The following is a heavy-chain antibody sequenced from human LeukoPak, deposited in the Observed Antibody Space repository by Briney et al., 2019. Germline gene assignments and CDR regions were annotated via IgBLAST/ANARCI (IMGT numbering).Heavy chain of an antibody. CDR2: IGTQSDT. CDR3: ARGVFLNWSTFYSEPNFDH. J-gene: IGHJ4*02. V-gene: IGHV3-13*01. D-gene: IGHD2/OR15-2a*01. CDR1: GFSFSDYD. Sequence: GGSLRLSCAASGFSFSDYDMHWVRQVTGKGLEWISTIGTQSDTFYPDSVKGRFTISRENAKNSLYLQMNNVGAGDMAVYYCARGVFLNWSTFYSEPNFDHWGQGTLVTVSS.